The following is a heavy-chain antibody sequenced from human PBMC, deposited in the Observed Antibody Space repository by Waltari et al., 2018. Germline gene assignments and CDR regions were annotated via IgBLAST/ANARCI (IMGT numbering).Heavy chain of an antibody. CDR3: AKDPDPPIGY. J-gene: IGHJ4*02. Sequence: QVQLVESGGGVVQPGGSLRLSCAASGFTFISYGMHWVRQAPGKGLEWVAFIRYDGSNKYYADSVKGRFTISRDNSKNTLYLQMNSLRAEDTAVYYCAKDPDPPIGYWGQGTLVTVSS. V-gene: IGHV3-30*02. CDR2: IRYDGSNK. CDR1: GFTFISYG.